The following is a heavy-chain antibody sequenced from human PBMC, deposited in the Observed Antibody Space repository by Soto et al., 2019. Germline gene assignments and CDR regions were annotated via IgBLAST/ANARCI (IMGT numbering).Heavy chain of an antibody. CDR3: ARWPGDGKGWFDP. CDR2: IYHSGST. D-gene: IGHD3-16*01. CDR1: GGSISSSNW. Sequence: TLSLTCAVSGGSISSSNWWSWVRQPPGKGLEWIGEIYHSGSTNYNPSLKSRVTISVDKSKNQFSLKLSSVTAADTAVYYCARWPGDGKGWFDPWGQGTLVTVSS. V-gene: IGHV4-4*02. J-gene: IGHJ5*02.